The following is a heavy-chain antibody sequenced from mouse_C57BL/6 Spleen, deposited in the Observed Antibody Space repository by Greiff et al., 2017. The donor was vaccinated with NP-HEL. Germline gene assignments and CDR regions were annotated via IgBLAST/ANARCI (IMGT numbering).Heavy chain of an antibody. CDR3: ARGYDYDGEGFDY. D-gene: IGHD2-4*01. J-gene: IGHJ2*01. Sequence: EVKLVESGGGLVKPGGSLKLSCAASGFTFSDYGMHWVRQAPEKGLEWVAYISSGSSTIYYADTVKGRFTISRDNAKNTLFLQMTSLRSEDTAMYYCARGYDYDGEGFDYWGQGTTLTVSS. CDR2: ISSGSSTI. V-gene: IGHV5-17*01. CDR1: GFTFSDYG.